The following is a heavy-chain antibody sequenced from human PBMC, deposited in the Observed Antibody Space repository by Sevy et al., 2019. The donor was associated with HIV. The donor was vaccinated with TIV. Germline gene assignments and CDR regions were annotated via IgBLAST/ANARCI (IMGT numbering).Heavy chain of an antibody. J-gene: IGHJ4*02. V-gene: IGHV3-33*01. CDR3: ARDQCSGGSCYFSGPDY. Sequence: GGSLRLSCAASGFTFSSYGMHWVRQAPGKGLEWVAVIWYDGSNKYYADSVKGRFTISRDNSKNTLYLQMNSLRAEDTAVYYCARDQCSGGSCYFSGPDYWDQGTLVTVSS. CDR2: IWYDGSNK. CDR1: GFTFSSYG. D-gene: IGHD2-15*01.